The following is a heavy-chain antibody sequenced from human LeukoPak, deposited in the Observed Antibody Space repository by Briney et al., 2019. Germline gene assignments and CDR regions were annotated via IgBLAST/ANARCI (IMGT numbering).Heavy chain of an antibody. Sequence: GGSLRLSCAASGFTFSSYGMHWVRQAPGKGLEWVAFIRYDGSNKYYADSVKGRFTISRDNSNNTLYLQMNSLRAEDTAVYYCARDVTPSFYCSGGSCYSAPWGQGTLVTVSS. CDR3: ARDVTPSFYCSGGSCYSAP. V-gene: IGHV3-30*02. CDR2: IRYDGSNK. D-gene: IGHD2-15*01. J-gene: IGHJ5*02. CDR1: GFTFSSYG.